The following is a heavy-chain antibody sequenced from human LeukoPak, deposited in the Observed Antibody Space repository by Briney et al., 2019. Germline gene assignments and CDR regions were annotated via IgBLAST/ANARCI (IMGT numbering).Heavy chain of an antibody. V-gene: IGHV5-51*01. J-gene: IGHJ4*02. D-gene: IGHD5-18*01. Sequence: RGESLKISCKGPGYSFTSDWIGWVRQMPGKGLEWMGIIYPGDSDTRYSPSFQGQVTISADKSISTAYLQWSSLKASDTAMYYCARLLALYSYVDYWGQGTLVTVSS. CDR3: ARLLALYSYVDY. CDR2: IYPGDSDT. CDR1: GYSFTSDW.